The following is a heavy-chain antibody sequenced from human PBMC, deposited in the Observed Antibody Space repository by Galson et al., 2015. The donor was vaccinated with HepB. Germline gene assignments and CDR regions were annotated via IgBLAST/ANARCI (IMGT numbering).Heavy chain of an antibody. Sequence: SLRLSCAASGFTFSSYAMSWVRQAPGKGLEWVSAISDSGGSTYYADSVKGRFTISRDNSKNTLYLQMNSLRAEDTAVYSCAKGLGYCSGGSCRTISQPFAYWGQGTWSPSPQ. J-gene: IGHJ4*02. CDR3: AKGLGYCSGGSCRTISQPFAY. V-gene: IGHV3-23*01. CDR2: ISDSGGST. D-gene: IGHD2-15*01. CDR1: GFTFSSYA.